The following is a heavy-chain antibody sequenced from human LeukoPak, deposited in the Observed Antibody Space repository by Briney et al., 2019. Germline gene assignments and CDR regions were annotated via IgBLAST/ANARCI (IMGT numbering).Heavy chain of an antibody. CDR1: GGSFSGYY. V-gene: IGHV4-34*01. CDR3: ARGPSVRDYYYGMDV. CDR2: INHSGST. J-gene: IGHJ6*02. D-gene: IGHD6-19*01. Sequence: SETLSLTCAVYGGSFSGYYWSWIRQPPGKGLEWIGEINHSGSTNYNPSLKSRVTISVDTSRKQFSLKLSSVAAADTAVYYCARGPSVRDYYYGMDVWGQGTTVTVSS.